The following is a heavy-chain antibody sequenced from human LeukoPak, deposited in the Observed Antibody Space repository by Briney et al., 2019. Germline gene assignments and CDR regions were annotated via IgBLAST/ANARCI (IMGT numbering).Heavy chain of an antibody. CDR1: GFTFSSYA. CDR3: VKDSSTTSWYFAFDV. V-gene: IGHV3-23*01. CDR2: ISGSGGST. D-gene: IGHD2-2*01. J-gene: IGHJ3*01. Sequence: GGSLRLSCAASGFTFSSYAMSWVRQAPGKGLEWVSAISGSGGSTYYADSVKGRFTISRDNSKNTLYLQMTSLRADDTAVYYCVKDSSTTSWYFAFDVWGQGTMVAVSS.